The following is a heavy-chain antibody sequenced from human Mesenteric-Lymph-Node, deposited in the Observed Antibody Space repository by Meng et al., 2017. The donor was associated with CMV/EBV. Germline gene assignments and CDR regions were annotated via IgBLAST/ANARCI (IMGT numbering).Heavy chain of an antibody. Sequence: ASVKVSCKASGYIFTTHYVHWVRQAPGQGLEWMGWINPNSGGTDYAQKFQGRITMTRDTSISTGYMELSRLRSDDTAVYYCGRGPQRSPIEYWGQGTLVTVSS. CDR3: GRGPQRSPIEY. J-gene: IGHJ4*02. CDR1: GYIFTTHY. CDR2: INPNSGGT. V-gene: IGHV1-2*02. D-gene: IGHD1-26*01.